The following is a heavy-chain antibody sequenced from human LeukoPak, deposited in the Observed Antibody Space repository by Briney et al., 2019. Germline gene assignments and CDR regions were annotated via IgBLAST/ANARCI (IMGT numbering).Heavy chain of an antibody. CDR2: ISYDGSNK. J-gene: IGHJ4*02. CDR1: GFSFSSYA. V-gene: IGHV3-30-3*01. D-gene: IGHD3-10*01. CDR3: VRDRAYGSGSYSPFDY. Sequence: PGGSLRLSCAASGFSFSSYAMDWVRQAPGKGLEWVAVISYDGSNKHYADSVKGRFTISRDNSKNTVYLQMNSLRAEDSAVYYCVRDRAYGSGSYSPFDYWGQGTLVTVSS.